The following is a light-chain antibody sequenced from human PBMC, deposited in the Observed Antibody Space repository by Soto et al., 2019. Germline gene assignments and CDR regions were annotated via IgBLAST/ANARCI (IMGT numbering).Light chain of an antibody. CDR1: QSVNSNF. Sequence: EIVLTQSPGTLSLSPGERATLSCRASQSVNSNFLTWYQQKPGQAPRLLIYAASSRATGIPDRFSGSGSGTDFTLTINRLQPDDFATYYCQHYNSFPWTFGQGTKVDIK. V-gene: IGKV3-20*01. CDR2: AAS. CDR3: QHYNSFPWT. J-gene: IGKJ1*01.